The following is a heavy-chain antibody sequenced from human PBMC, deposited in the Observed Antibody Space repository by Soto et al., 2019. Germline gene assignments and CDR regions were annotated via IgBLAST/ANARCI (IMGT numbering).Heavy chain of an antibody. V-gene: IGHV4-30-2*01. J-gene: IGHJ4*02. CDR2: IYDSGNT. CDR1: GGSISGTTYS. Sequence: SETLSLTCAVAGGSISGTTYSWSWIRQPPGKGLEWIGYIYDSGNTYYNPSLKSQFSISVDRSKNQFSLKLSSVTAADTAVYYCARGQGAAAGHSNFDYWGQGALVTVSS. CDR3: ARGQGAAAGHSNFDY. D-gene: IGHD6-13*01.